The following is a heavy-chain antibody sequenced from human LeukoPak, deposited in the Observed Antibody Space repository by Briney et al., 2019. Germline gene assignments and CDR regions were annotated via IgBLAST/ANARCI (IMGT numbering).Heavy chain of an antibody. CDR1: GFTFSNYW. J-gene: IGHJ4*02. CDR2: ISGSGVST. CDR3: AKSDTYYYDSSGYLDY. V-gene: IGHV3-23*01. Sequence: GGSLRLSCAASGFTFSNYWMSWVRQAPGKGLEWVSAISGSGVSTYYADSVKGRFTISRDNSKNTLYLQMNSLRAEDTAVYYCAKSDTYYYDSSGYLDYWGQGTLVTVSS. D-gene: IGHD3-22*01.